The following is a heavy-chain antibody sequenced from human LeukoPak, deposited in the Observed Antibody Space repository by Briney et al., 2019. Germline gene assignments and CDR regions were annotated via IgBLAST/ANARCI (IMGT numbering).Heavy chain of an antibody. CDR2: INHSGST. CDR1: GGSISSSSYY. V-gene: IGHV4-39*07. D-gene: IGHD3-10*01. J-gene: IGHJ5*02. CDR3: ARGGNYYYGSGSYYNVPPPWAS. Sequence: PSETLSLTCTVSGGSISSSSYYWGWIRQPPGKGLEWIGEINHSGSTNYNPSLKSRVTISVDTSKNQFSLKLSSVTAADTAVYYCARGGNYYYGSGSYYNVPPPWASWGQGTLVTVSS.